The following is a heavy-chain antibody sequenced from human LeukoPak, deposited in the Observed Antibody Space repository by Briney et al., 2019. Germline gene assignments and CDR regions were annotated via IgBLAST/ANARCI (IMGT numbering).Heavy chain of an antibody. Sequence: GGSLRLSCAASGFTFSSYWMHWVRQAPGKGLVWVSRINSDGSSTSYADSVKGRFTISRDNAKNTLYLQMNSLRAEDTAVYYCARGVGYCSSTSCYWRFDPWGQGTLVTVSS. CDR1: GFTFSSYW. V-gene: IGHV3-74*01. CDR2: INSDGSST. CDR3: ARGVGYCSSTSCYWRFDP. D-gene: IGHD2-2*01. J-gene: IGHJ5*02.